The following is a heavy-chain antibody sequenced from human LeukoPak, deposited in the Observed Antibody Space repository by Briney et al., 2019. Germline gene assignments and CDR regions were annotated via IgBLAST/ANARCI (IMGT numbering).Heavy chain of an antibody. CDR3: AKSGCSSTSCYLNY. Sequence: PGRSLRLSCAASGFTFDDYAMHWVRQAPGKGLEWVSGISWNSGSIGYADSVKGRFTISRDNAKNSLYLQMNSLRPEDMALYYCAKSGCSSTSCYLNYWGQGILVTVSS. V-gene: IGHV3-9*03. CDR2: ISWNSGSI. CDR1: GFTFDDYA. D-gene: IGHD2-2*01. J-gene: IGHJ4*02.